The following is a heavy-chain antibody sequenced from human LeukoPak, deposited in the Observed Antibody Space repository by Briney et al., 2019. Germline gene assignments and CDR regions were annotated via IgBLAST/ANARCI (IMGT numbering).Heavy chain of an antibody. CDR3: ARPRYSSSHSGWFDP. Sequence: PGGSLRLPCAASGFTFSNAWMSWIRQPPGKGLEWIGEINHSGSTNYNPSLKSRVTISVDTSKNQFSLKLSSVTAADTAVYYCARPRYSSSHSGWFDPWGQGTLVTVSS. CDR2: INHSGST. J-gene: IGHJ5*02. V-gene: IGHV4-34*01. CDR1: GFTFSNAW. D-gene: IGHD6-13*01.